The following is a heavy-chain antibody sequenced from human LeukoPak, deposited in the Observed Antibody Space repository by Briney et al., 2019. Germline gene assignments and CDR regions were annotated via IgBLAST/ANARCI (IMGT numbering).Heavy chain of an antibody. D-gene: IGHD3-22*01. V-gene: IGHV4-59*01. Sequence: SEXLXXXXTVXGGSISSYYWXWIRQPPGKGLXXIXYIYYSGSTNYNPSLTSRVTISVDTSKNQFSLKLSSVTAADTAVYYCARDSGSSGYYSSYNWFDPWGQGTLVTVSS. J-gene: IGHJ5*02. CDR3: ARDSGSSGYYSSYNWFDP. CDR2: IYYSGST. CDR1: GGSISSYY.